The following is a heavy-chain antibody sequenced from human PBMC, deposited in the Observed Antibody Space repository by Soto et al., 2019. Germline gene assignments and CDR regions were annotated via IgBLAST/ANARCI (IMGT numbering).Heavy chain of an antibody. Sequence: PGESLKISCKGSGYSFTSYWIGWVRQMPGKGLEWMGIIYPGDSDTRYSPSFQGQVTISADKSISTAYLQWSSLKASDTAMYYCARRAYAKGPVYYYYYMDVWGKGTTVTVS. V-gene: IGHV5-51*01. J-gene: IGHJ6*03. D-gene: IGHD2-2*01. CDR2: IYPGDSDT. CDR3: ARRAYAKGPVYYYYYMDV. CDR1: GYSFTSYW.